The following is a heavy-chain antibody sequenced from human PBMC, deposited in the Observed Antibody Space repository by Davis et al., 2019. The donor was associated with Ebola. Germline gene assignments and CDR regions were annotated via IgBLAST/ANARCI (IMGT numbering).Heavy chain of an antibody. V-gene: IGHV3-30-3*01. CDR2: ISYDGSNK. CDR1: GFTFSSYA. J-gene: IGHJ6*02. D-gene: IGHD3-10*01. CDR3: VKEDYYGSGSYYYYYYGMDV. Sequence: GESLKISCAASGFTFSSYAMHWVRQAPGKGLEWVAVISYDGSNKYYADSVKGRFTISRDNSKNTLYLQMNSLRAEDTAVYYCVKEDYYGSGSYYYYYYGMDVWGQGTTVTVSS.